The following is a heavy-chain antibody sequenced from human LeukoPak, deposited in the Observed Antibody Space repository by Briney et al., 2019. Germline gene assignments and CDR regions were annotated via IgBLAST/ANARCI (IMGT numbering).Heavy chain of an antibody. CDR2: ISAYNGNT. D-gene: IGHD6-13*01. CDR1: GYTFTSYG. CDR3: ARDLTIAAAGTYGY. Sequence: ASVKVSCKASGYTFTSYGISWARQAPGQGLEWMGWISAYNGNTNYAQKLQGRVTMTTDTSASTAYMELRSLRSDDTAVYYCARDLTIAAAGTYGYWGQGTLGTVSS. V-gene: IGHV1-18*01. J-gene: IGHJ4*02.